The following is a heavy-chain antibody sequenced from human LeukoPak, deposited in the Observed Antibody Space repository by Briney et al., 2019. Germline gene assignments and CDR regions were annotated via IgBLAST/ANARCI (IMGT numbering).Heavy chain of an antibody. J-gene: IGHJ3*02. D-gene: IGHD1-14*01. CDR1: GFTFSVYA. Sequence: PGGSLRLSCAASGFTFSVYAMHWVRQAPGKGLEWVAVISYDGNNKYYADSVKGRFTISRDDSKNTLYLQMNNLRAEDTAVYYCARDSHNNAFDIWGQGTMVTVSS. V-gene: IGHV3-30-3*01. CDR3: ARDSHNNAFDI. CDR2: ISYDGNNK.